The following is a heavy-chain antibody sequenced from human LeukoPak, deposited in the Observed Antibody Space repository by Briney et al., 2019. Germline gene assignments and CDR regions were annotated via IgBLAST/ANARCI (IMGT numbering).Heavy chain of an antibody. CDR2: ISWNSGSI. CDR1: GFTFDDYA. J-gene: IGHJ4*02. V-gene: IGHV3-9*01. D-gene: IGHD1-26*01. CDR3: AKDSGSSTH. Sequence: GGSLRLSCAASGFTFDDYAMHWVRQAPGKGLEWVSGISWNSGSIGYADSVKGRFTISRDNAKNSLYLQMNSLRAEDTALYYCAKDSGSSTHWGQGTLVTVSS.